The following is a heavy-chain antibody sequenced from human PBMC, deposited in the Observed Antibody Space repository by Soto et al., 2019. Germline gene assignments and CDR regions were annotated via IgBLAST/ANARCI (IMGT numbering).Heavy chain of an antibody. CDR2: IYHSGST. J-gene: IGHJ2*01. D-gene: IGHD2-21*02. V-gene: IGHV4-38-2*01. Sequence: SETLSLTCAVSGYSISSGYYWGWIRQPPGKGLEWIGSIYHSGSTYYNPSLKSRVTISVDTSKNQFSLKLSSVTAADTAVYYCARYCGGDCYPPPYWYFDLWGRGTLVT. CDR1: GYSISSGYY. CDR3: ARYCGGDCYPPPYWYFDL.